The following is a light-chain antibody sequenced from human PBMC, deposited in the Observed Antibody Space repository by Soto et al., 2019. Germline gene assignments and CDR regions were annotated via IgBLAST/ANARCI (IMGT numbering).Light chain of an antibody. Sequence: EIVMTQSPATLSVSPGERATLSCRASQSVGNYLAWYQQKPGQAPRLLMYDTSTRATGIPARFSGSGSGTEFTLTISSLQSEDFAVYYCQQSNKWPLTFGQGTRLEIK. CDR2: DTS. CDR1: QSVGNY. CDR3: QQSNKWPLT. J-gene: IGKJ2*01. V-gene: IGKV3-15*01.